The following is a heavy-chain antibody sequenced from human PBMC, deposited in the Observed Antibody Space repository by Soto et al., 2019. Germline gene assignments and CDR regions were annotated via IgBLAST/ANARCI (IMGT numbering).Heavy chain of an antibody. CDR2: IYSSGYT. V-gene: IGHV4-31*03. CDR3: ARGAPYISFDY. Sequence: TLSRTCTVSGGSISSGDYEWSWIRQHPGMGLKGIGYIYSSGYTYYTPSLKSRVTILVDTSKKQFSLKLSSVTAADPAVYYCARGAPYISFDYWGQGTLVTVSS. CDR1: GGSISSGDYE. D-gene: IGHD3-16*01. J-gene: IGHJ4*02.